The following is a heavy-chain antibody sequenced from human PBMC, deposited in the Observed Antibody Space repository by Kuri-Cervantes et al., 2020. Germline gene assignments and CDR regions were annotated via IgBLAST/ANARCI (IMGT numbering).Heavy chain of an antibody. V-gene: IGHV4-61*01. CDR2: IYYSGST. J-gene: IGHJ4*02. D-gene: IGHD2-21*02. Sequence: SETLSLTCIVSGGSVSNGTYYWSWIRQPPGKELEWIGYIYYSGSTNYNPSLKSRVTISVDRSKNQFSLKLSSATAADTAVYHCARRSVTVDYWGQGTLVTVSS. CDR1: GGSVSNGTYY. CDR3: ARRSVTVDY.